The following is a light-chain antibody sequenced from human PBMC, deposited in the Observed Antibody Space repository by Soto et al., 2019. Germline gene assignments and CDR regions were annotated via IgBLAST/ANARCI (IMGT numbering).Light chain of an antibody. CDR1: SNDVGHSSF. CDR2: EVS. V-gene: IGLV2-8*01. Sequence: QSALTQPPSASGSPGQSVTISCTGNSNDVGHSSFISWYQQHPGKGPKLIIYEVSKRPSGVPDRFSGSKSGNTASLSVSGLQDEDEADYFCKAQADNGKHVFGTGTKVTVL. CDR3: KAQADNGKHV. J-gene: IGLJ1*01.